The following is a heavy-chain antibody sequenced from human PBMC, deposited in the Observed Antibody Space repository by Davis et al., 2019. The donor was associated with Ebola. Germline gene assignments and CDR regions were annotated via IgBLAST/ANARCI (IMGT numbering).Heavy chain of an antibody. CDR2: IKQDGSEK. D-gene: IGHD3-3*01. Sequence: LSLTCAASGFTFSSYWMSWVRQAPGKGLEWVANIKQDGSEKYYVDSVKGRFTISRDNAKNSLYLQMNSLRAEDTAVYYCAREAWYYDFWSGYYYYYYYGMDVWGQGTTVTVSS. CDR1: GFTFSSYW. V-gene: IGHV3-7*03. CDR3: AREAWYYDFWSGYYYYYYYGMDV. J-gene: IGHJ6*02.